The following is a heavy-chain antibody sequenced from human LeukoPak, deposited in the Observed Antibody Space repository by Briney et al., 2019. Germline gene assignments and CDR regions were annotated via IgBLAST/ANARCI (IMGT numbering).Heavy chain of an antibody. V-gene: IGHV3-21*01. D-gene: IGHD3-22*01. CDR3: ARDSRASYYDSSGCLDY. CDR2: ISSSSTYI. CDR1: GFTFTSYT. Sequence: KAGGSLRLSCVASGFTFTSYTMTWVRQAPGKGLEWVSSISSSSTYIYYADSVKGRFTISRDNAKNSLYLQMNSLRAEDTAVYKCARDSRASYYDSSGCLDYWGQGTLVTFSS. J-gene: IGHJ4*02.